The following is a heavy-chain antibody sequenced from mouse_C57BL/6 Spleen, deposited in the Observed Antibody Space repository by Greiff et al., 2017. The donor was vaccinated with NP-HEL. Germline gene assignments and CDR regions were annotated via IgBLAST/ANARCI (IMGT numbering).Heavy chain of an antibody. CDR3: DLLWYFAY. D-gene: IGHD2-1*01. Sequence: EVKVEESGGGLVQPGGSMKLSCVASGFTFSNYWMNWVRQSPEKGLEWVAQIRLKSDNYATHYAESVKGRFTISRDDSKSSVYLQMNNLRAEDTGIYYCDLLWYFAYWGQGTLVTVSA. CDR2: IRLKSDNYAT. J-gene: IGHJ3*01. CDR1: GFTFSNYW. V-gene: IGHV6-3*01.